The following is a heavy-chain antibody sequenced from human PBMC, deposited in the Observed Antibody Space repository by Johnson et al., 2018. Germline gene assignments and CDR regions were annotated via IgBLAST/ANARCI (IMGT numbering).Heavy chain of an antibody. J-gene: IGHJ1*01. CDR3: AKEEYSNSGTFQH. CDR1: GFTFDDYA. Sequence: VQLVQSGGVVVQPGGSLRLSCAASGFTFDDYAIHWVRQAPGKGLEWVSLISWDGGSTDYADSVKGRFTISRENSKNSLYLQMNSLRVEDTALYYCAKEEYSNSGTFQHWGQGTLVTVSS. D-gene: IGHD6-6*01. CDR2: ISWDGGST. V-gene: IGHV3-43D*03.